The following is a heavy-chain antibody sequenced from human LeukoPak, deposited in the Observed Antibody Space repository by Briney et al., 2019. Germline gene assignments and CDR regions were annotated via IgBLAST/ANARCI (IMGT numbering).Heavy chain of an antibody. CDR1: GFTFSSYS. J-gene: IGHJ4*02. V-gene: IGHV3-21*01. Sequence: GGSLRLSCAASGFTFSSYSMNWVRQAPGKGLEWVSSTSSSSSYIYYADSVKGRFIISRDNAKNSLYLQMNSLRAEDTAVYYCARDSDYYDSSGYYEFDYWGQGTLVTVSS. CDR2: TSSSSSYI. D-gene: IGHD3-22*01. CDR3: ARDSDYYDSSGYYEFDY.